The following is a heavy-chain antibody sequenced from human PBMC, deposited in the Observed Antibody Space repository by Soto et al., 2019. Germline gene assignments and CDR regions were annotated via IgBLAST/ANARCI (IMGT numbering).Heavy chain of an antibody. CDR1: GFTVTINY. J-gene: IGHJ4*02. Sequence: EVQVVESGGGLVQPGGSLRLSCAVSGFTVTINYMSWVRQAPGKGLEWVSVIYSGGTIYYADSVKGRFTISRDTSKNTLYLQMNSLRDDDTAVYYCHGYGYWGQGTLVTVSS. CDR3: HGYGY. CDR2: IYSGGTI. D-gene: IGHD5-12*01. V-gene: IGHV3-53*01.